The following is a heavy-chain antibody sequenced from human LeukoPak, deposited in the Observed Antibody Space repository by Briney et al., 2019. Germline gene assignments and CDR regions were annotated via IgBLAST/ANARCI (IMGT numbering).Heavy chain of an antibody. D-gene: IGHD6-13*01. CDR1: GFTFSRYA. CDR2: ISGSGGST. V-gene: IGHV3-23*01. Sequence: GGSLRLSCAASGFTFSRYAMNWVRQAPGKWLEWVSVISGSGGSTYYADSVKGRFTISRDNSKNTLFLQMNSLRAEDTAVYYCAKGSVAAVVTFIDFWGQGTLVTVSS. J-gene: IGHJ4*02. CDR3: AKGSVAAVVTFIDF.